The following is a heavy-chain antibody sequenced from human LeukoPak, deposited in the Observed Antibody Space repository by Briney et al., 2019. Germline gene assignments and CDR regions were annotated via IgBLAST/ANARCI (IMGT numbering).Heavy chain of an antibody. CDR1: GFTFSSYG. D-gene: IGHD2-15*01. J-gene: IGHJ4*02. V-gene: IGHV3-33*01. CDR3: ARENVEGVVGYYFDY. CDR2: IWYDGSNK. Sequence: PGRSLRLSCAASGFTFSSYGMYWVRQAPGKGLEWVAVIWYDGSNKYYADSVKGRFTISRDNSKNTLYLQMNSLRAEDTAVYYCARENVEGVVGYYFDYWGQGTLVTVSS.